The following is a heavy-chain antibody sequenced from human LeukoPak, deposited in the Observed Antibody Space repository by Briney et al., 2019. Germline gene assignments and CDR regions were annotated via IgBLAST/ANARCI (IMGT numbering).Heavy chain of an antibody. CDR2: ISYDGSNK. D-gene: IGHD5-24*01. J-gene: IGHJ4*02. Sequence: GRSLRLSCAASGFTFSSYGMHWVRQAPGKGLEWVAVISYDGSNKYYADSVKGRFTISRDNSKNTLYLQMNSLRAEDTAVYYCARGMATVYWGQGTLVTVSS. CDR3: ARGMATVY. V-gene: IGHV3-30*03. CDR1: GFTFSSYG.